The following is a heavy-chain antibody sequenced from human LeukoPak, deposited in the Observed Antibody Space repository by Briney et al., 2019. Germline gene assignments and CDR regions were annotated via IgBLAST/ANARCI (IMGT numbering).Heavy chain of an antibody. D-gene: IGHD3-10*01. J-gene: IGHJ6*02. CDR1: GFTFSSYW. CDR3: ARGQYYGSGSYRYYYYGMDV. V-gene: IGHV3-7*01. Sequence: PGGSLRLSCAASGFTFSSYWMSWVRQAPGKGLEWVANIKQDGSEKYYVDSVKGRFTISRDNAKNSLYLQMNSLRAEDTAVYYCARGQYYGSGSYRYYYYGMDVWGQGTTVTVSS. CDR2: IKQDGSEK.